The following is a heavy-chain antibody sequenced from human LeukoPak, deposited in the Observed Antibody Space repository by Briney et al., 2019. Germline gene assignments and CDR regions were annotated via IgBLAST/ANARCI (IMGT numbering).Heavy chain of an antibody. D-gene: IGHD2-15*01. CDR3: ARAPRRYCSGVSCYSSGPRYVSYYYMDV. Sequence: ASVTVSCKASGYTFTSYGISWVRQAPGQGLEWMGWISAYNGNTNYAQKLHGRVTMTTDTSTNPAYMELRSLRSDDTAVYYCARAPRRYCSGVSCYSSGPRYVSYYYMDVWGKGTTVTVSS. J-gene: IGHJ6*03. CDR2: ISAYNGNT. V-gene: IGHV1-18*01. CDR1: GYTFTSYG.